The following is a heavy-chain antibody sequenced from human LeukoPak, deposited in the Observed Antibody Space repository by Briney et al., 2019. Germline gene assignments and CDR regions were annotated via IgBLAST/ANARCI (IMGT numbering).Heavy chain of an antibody. CDR1: GGSFSGYY. D-gene: IGHD2-15*01. J-gene: IGHJ4*02. CDR3: ARAPRSGGRVDY. Sequence: PSETLSLTCAVYGGSFSGYYWSWIRQPPGKGLEWIGEINHSGSTNYNPSLKSRVTISVDTSKNQFSLKLSSVTAADTAVYYCARAPRSGGRVDYWGQGTLVTVSS. V-gene: IGHV4-34*01. CDR2: INHSGST.